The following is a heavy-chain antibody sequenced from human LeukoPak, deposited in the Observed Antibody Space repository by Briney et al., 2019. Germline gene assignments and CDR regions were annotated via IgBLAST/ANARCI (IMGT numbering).Heavy chain of an antibody. V-gene: IGHV3-21*01. J-gene: IGHJ5*02. CDR1: GFTFSSYS. CDR2: ISSSSSYI. Sequence: GGSLRLSCAASGFTFSSYSMNWVRQAPGKGLEWASSISSSSSYIYYADSVKGRFTISRDNAKNSLYLQMNSLRAEDTAVYYCARGPSGTWFGELLGWFDPWGQGTLVTVSS. CDR3: ARGPSGTWFGELLGWFDP. D-gene: IGHD3-10*01.